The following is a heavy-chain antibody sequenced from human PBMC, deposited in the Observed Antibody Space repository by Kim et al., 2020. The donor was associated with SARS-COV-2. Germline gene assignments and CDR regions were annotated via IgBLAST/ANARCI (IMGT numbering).Heavy chain of an antibody. V-gene: IGHV4-34*01. J-gene: IGHJ5*02. CDR3: ARGGFAAMVTQNRMRPPPRFDP. Sequence: SETLSLTCAVYGGSFSGYYWSWIRQPPGKGLEWIGEINHSGSTNYNPSLKSRVTISVDTSKNQFSLKLSSVTAADTAVYYCARGGFAAMVTQNRMRPPPRFDPWGQGTLVTVSS. D-gene: IGHD5-18*01. CDR1: GGSFSGYY. CDR2: INHSGST.